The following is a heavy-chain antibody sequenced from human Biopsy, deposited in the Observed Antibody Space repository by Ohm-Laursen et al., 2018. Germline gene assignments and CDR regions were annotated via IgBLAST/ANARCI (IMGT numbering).Heavy chain of an antibody. D-gene: IGHD2-15*01. V-gene: IGHV4-31*03. CDR2: IFYSANT. CDR3: ARMDCSGGSCHYYSYGMDV. Sequence: TLSLTCPVSGVSINGGRYYWNWIRHHPGKGLEWIGNIFYSANTYYNPSLKSRLTISVDTSKNQFSLKLSSVTAADTAVYYCARMDCSGGSCHYYSYGMDVWGQGTTVTVSS. CDR1: GVSINGGRYY. J-gene: IGHJ6*02.